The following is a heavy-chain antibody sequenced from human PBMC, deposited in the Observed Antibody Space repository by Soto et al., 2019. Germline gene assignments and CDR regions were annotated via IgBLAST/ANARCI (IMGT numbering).Heavy chain of an antibody. CDR3: ARDLGGFPDY. CDR2: ISAYNGNT. Sequence: QVQLVQSGAEVKKPGASVKVSCKASAYTFTSYGISWVRQAPGQGLEWMGWISAYNGNTHYAQKLQGRVTMTTDTPTTTDNMELRSLRSDDTAVYYCARDLGGFPDYWGQGTLVTVSS. J-gene: IGHJ4*02. D-gene: IGHD5-12*01. V-gene: IGHV1-18*01. CDR1: AYTFTSYG.